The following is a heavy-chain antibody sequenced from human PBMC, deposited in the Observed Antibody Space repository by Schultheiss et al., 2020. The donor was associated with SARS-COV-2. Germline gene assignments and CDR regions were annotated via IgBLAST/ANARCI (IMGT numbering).Heavy chain of an antibody. CDR2: IYYSGST. J-gene: IGHJ4*02. D-gene: IGHD6-19*01. Sequence: SQTLSLTCAVYGGSFSGYYWSWIRQPPGKGLEWIGSIYYSGSTYYNPSLKSRVTISVDTSKNQFSLKLSSVTAADTAVYYCARLSVAALPVDYWGQGTLVTVSS. CDR1: GGSFSGYY. V-gene: IGHV4-34*01. CDR3: ARLSVAALPVDY.